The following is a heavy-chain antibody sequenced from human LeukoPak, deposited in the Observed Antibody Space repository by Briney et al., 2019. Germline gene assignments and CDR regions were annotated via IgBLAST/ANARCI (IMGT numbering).Heavy chain of an antibody. J-gene: IGHJ6*04. CDR3: AKARGLYCSSISCYDCDV. CDR1: GYTFTGYY. CDR2: INPNSGGT. Sequence: ASVKVSCKVSGYTFTGYYIHWVRQAPGQGLEWMGWINPNSGGTDYAQNFQGRVTLTRDTSITTAYMELSRLRSDDTAVYYCAKARGLYCSSISCYDCDVWGKGTTVTVSS. D-gene: IGHD2-2*01. V-gene: IGHV1-2*02.